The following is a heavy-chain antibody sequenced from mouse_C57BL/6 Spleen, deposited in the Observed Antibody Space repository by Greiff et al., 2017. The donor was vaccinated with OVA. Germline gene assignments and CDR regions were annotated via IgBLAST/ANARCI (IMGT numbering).Heavy chain of an antibody. Sequence: EVKLVESGGGLVKPGGSLKLSCAASGFTFSDYGMHWVRQAPEKGLEWVAYISSGSSSIYYADTVKGRFTISRDNAKNTLFLQMTSLRSEDTAMYYCARQDGFYFDYWGQGTTLTVSS. CDR1: GFTFSDYG. V-gene: IGHV5-17*01. CDR3: ARQDGFYFDY. J-gene: IGHJ2*01. D-gene: IGHD2-3*01. CDR2: ISSGSSSI.